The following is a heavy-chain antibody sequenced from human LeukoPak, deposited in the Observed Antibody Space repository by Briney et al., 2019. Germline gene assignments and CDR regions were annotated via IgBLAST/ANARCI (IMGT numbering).Heavy chain of an antibody. CDR1: GYTFTSHY. CDR3: ARGIRGSPAFDY. J-gene: IGHJ4*02. V-gene: IGHV1-46*01. Sequence: ASVKVSCKASGYTFTSHYIHWVRQARGQGLEWMGTINPTGSSTDYPQKFQFRITMTGDTSTSTVYMEMSDLRSEDTAVYYCARGIRGSPAFDYWGQGTLVTVSS. CDR2: INPTGSST. D-gene: IGHD5-12*01.